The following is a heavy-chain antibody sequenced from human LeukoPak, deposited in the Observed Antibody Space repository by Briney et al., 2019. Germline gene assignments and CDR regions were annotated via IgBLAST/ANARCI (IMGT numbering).Heavy chain of an antibody. V-gene: IGHV4-39*01. Sequence: SETLSLTCTVSGGSISSSSYYWGWLRQPPGKGLEWIGSIYYSGSTYYNPSLKSRVTISVDTSKNPFSLKLSSVTAGDTAVYYCATSRYYYDSSGYYNGAAFDIWGQGTMVTVSS. CDR1: GGSISSSSYY. CDR3: ATSRYYYDSSGYYNGAAFDI. J-gene: IGHJ3*02. CDR2: IYYSGST. D-gene: IGHD3-22*01.